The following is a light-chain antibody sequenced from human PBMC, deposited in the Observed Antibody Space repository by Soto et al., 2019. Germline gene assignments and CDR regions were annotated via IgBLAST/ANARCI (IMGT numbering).Light chain of an antibody. CDR1: QSISSW. Sequence: DIQMTQSPSTLSASVGDRVTITCRASQSISSWLAWYQQKPGKAPNLLIYKASSLESGVPSRFSGSGSGTEFTLTISSLQPDDSATYYCQQYNSYPRTFGQGTKVDI. V-gene: IGKV1-5*03. CDR2: KAS. CDR3: QQYNSYPRT. J-gene: IGKJ1*01.